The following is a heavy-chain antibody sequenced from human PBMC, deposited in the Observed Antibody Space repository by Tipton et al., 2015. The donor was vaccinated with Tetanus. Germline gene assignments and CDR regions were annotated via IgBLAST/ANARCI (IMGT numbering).Heavy chain of an antibody. CDR1: GFTFDDYA. J-gene: IGHJ6*02. Sequence: SLRLSCAASGFTFDDYAMHWVRQAPGKGLEWVSRISWNSGTIGYADSVKGRFTISRDNAKNSLYLQMNSLRAEDTALYYCAKGLGYYGMDVWGQGTTVTVSS. CDR3: AKGLGYYGMDV. V-gene: IGHV3-9*01. D-gene: IGHD7-27*01. CDR2: ISWNSGTI.